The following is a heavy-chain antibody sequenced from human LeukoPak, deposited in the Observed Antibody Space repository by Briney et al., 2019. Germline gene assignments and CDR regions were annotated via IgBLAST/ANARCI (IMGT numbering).Heavy chain of an antibody. CDR2: IYYSGST. J-gene: IGHJ5*02. V-gene: IGHV4-61*01. Sequence: PSETLSLTCTVSGGSISSSSYYWSWIRQPPGKGLEWIGYIYYSGSTNYNPSLKSRVTISVDTSKNQFSLKLSSVTAADTAVYYCARTGIAAAGRPNWFDPWGQGTLVTVSS. D-gene: IGHD6-13*01. CDR3: ARTGIAAAGRPNWFDP. CDR1: GGSISSSSYY.